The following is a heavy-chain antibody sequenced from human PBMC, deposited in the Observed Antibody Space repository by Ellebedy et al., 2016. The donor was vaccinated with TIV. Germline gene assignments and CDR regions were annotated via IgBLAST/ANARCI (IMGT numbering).Heavy chain of an antibody. J-gene: IGHJ5*02. V-gene: IGHV4-59*13. CDR2: IYYSGST. CDR3: ARGEVCFNP. Sequence: SETLSLXXTVSGGSISSYYWSWIRQPPGKGLEWIGYIYYSGSTNYNPSLKSRVTISVDTSKNQFSLKLSSVTAADTAVYYCARGEVCFNPWGQGTLVTVSS. CDR1: GGSISSYY. D-gene: IGHD1-26*01.